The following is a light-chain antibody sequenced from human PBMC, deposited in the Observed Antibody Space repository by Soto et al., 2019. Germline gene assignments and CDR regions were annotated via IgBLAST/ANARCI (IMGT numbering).Light chain of an antibody. J-gene: IGKJ1*01. V-gene: IGKV1-5*01. CDR2: DAS. Sequence: IRMTQSPSSLSASTVDRVTIACRASQSISIWLAWYQQKPGKAPKLLIYDASSLESGVPSRFSGSGSGTEFTLTISSLQPDDFATYYCQQYNSYSRMFGQGTKVDIK. CDR3: QQYNSYSRM. CDR1: QSISIW.